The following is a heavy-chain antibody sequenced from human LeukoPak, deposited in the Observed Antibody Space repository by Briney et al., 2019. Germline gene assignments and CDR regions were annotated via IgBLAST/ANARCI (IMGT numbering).Heavy chain of an antibody. CDR1: GFTFSSYS. CDR2: ISSGSSYI. J-gene: IGHJ4*02. CDR3: ARDISSYYDSSGYYFDY. V-gene: IGHV3-21*01. D-gene: IGHD3-22*01. Sequence: GGSLRLSCAASGFTFSSYSMNWVRQAPGKGLEWVSSISSGSSYIYYADSVKGRFTISRDNAKNSLYLQMNSLRAEDTAVYYCARDISSYYDSSGYYFDYWGQGTLVTVSS.